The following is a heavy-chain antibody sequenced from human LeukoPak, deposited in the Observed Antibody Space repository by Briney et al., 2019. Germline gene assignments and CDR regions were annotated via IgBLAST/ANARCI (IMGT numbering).Heavy chain of an antibody. J-gene: IGHJ3*02. CDR1: GGSVSSGSYY. Sequence: PSETLSLTCTVSGGSVSSGSYYWSWIRQPPGKGLEWIGYIYYSGSTNYNPSLKSRVTISVDTSKNQFSLKLSSVTAADSAVYYCARVRRRKGITMVRGANDAFDIWGQGTMVTVSS. D-gene: IGHD3-10*01. CDR2: IYYSGST. CDR3: ARVRRRKGITMVRGANDAFDI. V-gene: IGHV4-61*01.